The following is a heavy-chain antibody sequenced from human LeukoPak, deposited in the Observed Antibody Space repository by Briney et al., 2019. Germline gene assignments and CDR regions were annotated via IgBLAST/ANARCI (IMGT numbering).Heavy chain of an antibody. Sequence: GGSLRLSCAASGFTFSDHYMDWVRQAPGKGLEWVGRTRNKANSYTTEYAASVKGRFTISRDDSKNSLYLQMNSLKTEDTAVYYCARVAAMRYYFDYWGQGTLVTVSS. D-gene: IGHD5-18*01. CDR1: GFTFSDHY. V-gene: IGHV3-72*01. CDR3: ARVAAMRYYFDY. J-gene: IGHJ4*02. CDR2: TRNKANSYTT.